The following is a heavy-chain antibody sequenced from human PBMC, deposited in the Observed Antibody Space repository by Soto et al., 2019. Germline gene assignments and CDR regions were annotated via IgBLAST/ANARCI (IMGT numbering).Heavy chain of an antibody. D-gene: IGHD2-2*01. CDR3: ARHLGSREVPAALGAFDI. CDR1: GFTFSHYP. J-gene: IGHJ3*02. V-gene: IGHV3-30-3*01. Sequence: QGQLVESGRDMVQPGRSLRLSCAASGFTFSHYPMHWVRQAPGTGVEWVAAISYDGSDKYYAESLKGSFTISRDNSRNTLYLKVESVTPDDTAVYYWARHLGSREVPAALGAFDIWGRGTMVTVSS. CDR2: ISYDGSDK.